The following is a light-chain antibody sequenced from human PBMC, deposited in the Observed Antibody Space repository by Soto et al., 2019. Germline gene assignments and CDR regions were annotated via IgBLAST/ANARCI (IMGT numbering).Light chain of an antibody. V-gene: IGKV1-5*03. CDR1: QSISSW. Sequence: DIQRTQSPSTLSASVGDRVTITCRASQSISSWLAWYQQKPGKAPKLLIYQASSLESGVPPRFSGSGSGTEFTLTISSLQPDDFATYYCQEYNSYSPYSCGQGTKMEIK. CDR3: QEYNSYSPYS. J-gene: IGKJ2*01. CDR2: QAS.